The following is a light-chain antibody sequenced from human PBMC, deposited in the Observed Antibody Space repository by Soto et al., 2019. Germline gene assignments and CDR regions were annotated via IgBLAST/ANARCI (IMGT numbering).Light chain of an antibody. V-gene: IGKV3-20*01. CDR2: GVS. Sequence: ETVLTQSPGTLSLSPGERATLSCRASQSLGSDYLAWYQQKPGQAPRLLIYGVSSRATDIPDRFSGSGSGTDFTLTIRRLEQEDFAMYYCQLYGTSRTFGQGTKVEI. CDR3: QLYGTSRT. CDR1: QSLGSDY. J-gene: IGKJ1*01.